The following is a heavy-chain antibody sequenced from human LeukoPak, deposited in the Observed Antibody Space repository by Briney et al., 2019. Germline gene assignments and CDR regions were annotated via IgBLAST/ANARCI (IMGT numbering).Heavy chain of an antibody. CDR1: GFTFSSYA. V-gene: IGHV3-23*01. CDR3: APYEGIGAR. Sequence: PGGSLRLSCAAPGFTFSSYAMSWVRQAPGKGLEWVSAISGRSGDTYYAASVKGRFTISRDNSKNTLYLQMNTLRAEDTAVYYCAPYEGIGARGGQGTLVTVSS. CDR2: ISGRSGDT. D-gene: IGHD3-10*01. J-gene: IGHJ4*02.